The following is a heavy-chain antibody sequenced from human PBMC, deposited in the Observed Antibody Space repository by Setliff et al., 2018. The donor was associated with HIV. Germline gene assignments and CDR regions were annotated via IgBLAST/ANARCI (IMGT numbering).Heavy chain of an antibody. CDR1: GSTFSNYA. CDR3: AAQGVL. CDR2: INQDGSAK. Sequence: GGSLRLSCAASGSTFSNYAMSWVRQAPGEGLEWVANINQDGSAKDYADSVKGRFTISRDNAKNSVLLQMNSLRVEDTAVYFCAAQGVLWGQGTQVTVSS. J-gene: IGHJ4*02. V-gene: IGHV3-7*01.